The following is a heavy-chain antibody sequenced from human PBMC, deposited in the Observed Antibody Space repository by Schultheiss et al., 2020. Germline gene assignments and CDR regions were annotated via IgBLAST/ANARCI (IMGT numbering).Heavy chain of an antibody. CDR1: GGSISSSNW. J-gene: IGHJ4*02. CDR2: IYYSGST. V-gene: IGHV4-31*11. CDR3: ARDALTRTLDY. Sequence: SETLSLTCAVSGGSISSSNWWSWIRQHPGKGLEWIGYIYYSGSTYYNPSLKSRVTISVDTSKNQFSLKLSSVTAADTAVYYCARDALTRTLDYWGQGTLVTVSS. D-gene: IGHD3-9*01.